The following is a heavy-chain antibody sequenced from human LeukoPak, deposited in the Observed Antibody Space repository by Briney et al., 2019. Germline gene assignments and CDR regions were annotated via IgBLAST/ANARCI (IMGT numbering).Heavy chain of an antibody. D-gene: IGHD5-18*01. CDR3: ARENAIQLWSFDY. CDR2: ISTSSSYI. CDR1: GFTVSSYS. Sequence: GGSLRLSCAASGFTVSSYSMNWVRQAPGKGLEWVSSISTSSSYIYYADSVKARFTISRDNAKNSLYLQMNSLRAEDTAVYYCARENAIQLWSFDYWGQGTLVTVSS. J-gene: IGHJ4*02. V-gene: IGHV3-21*01.